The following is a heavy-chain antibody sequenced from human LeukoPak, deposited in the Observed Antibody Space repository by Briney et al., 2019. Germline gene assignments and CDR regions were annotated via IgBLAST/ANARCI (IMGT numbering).Heavy chain of an antibody. CDR3: AKTFDWLLFIFDY. D-gene: IGHD3-9*01. V-gene: IGHV3-23*01. CDR2: ISGGGGST. Sequence: GGSLRLSCAASGFTFSSYAMSWVRQAPGKGLEWVSAISGGGGSTYYADSVKGRFTISRDNSKNTLYLQMNSLRAEDTAVYYCAKTFDWLLFIFDYWGQGTLVTVSS. CDR1: GFTFSSYA. J-gene: IGHJ4*02.